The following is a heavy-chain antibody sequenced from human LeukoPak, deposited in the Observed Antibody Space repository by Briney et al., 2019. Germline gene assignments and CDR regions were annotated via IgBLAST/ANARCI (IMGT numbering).Heavy chain of an antibody. CDR3: ARPVDTSMITGFDL. Sequence: GGSLRLSCAASGFTFSSYGLNWVRQAPGKGLEWGSFITSTSSTIHYAGSVKGRFTISRDNAKNSLYLQMNSLRAEDPAMYYCARPVDTSMITGFDLWGQGTLVTVSS. D-gene: IGHD5-18*01. CDR2: ITSTSSTI. J-gene: IGHJ4*02. CDR1: GFTFSSYG. V-gene: IGHV3-48*01.